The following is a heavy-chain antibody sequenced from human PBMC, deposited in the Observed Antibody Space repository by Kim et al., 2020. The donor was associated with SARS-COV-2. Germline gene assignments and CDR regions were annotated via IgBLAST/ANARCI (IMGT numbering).Heavy chain of an antibody. V-gene: IGHV3-23*01. Sequence: GGSLRLSCEASGFTSTTFDIYAMSWVRQAPGRGLEWVAGVTGGGDTTYYADSVRGRFTISRDNAKNTLYLQMDSLTVDDTALYFCAKGQVLRFLEWRHFDYWGQGTLVTVSS. CDR2: VTGGGDTT. D-gene: IGHD3-3*01. CDR1: GFTSTTFDIYA. J-gene: IGHJ4*02. CDR3: AKGQVLRFLEWRHFDY.